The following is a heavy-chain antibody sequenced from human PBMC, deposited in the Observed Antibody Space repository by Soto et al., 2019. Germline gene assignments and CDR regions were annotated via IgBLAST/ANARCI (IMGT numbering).Heavy chain of an antibody. CDR2: ISSSSSTI. CDR1: GFTFSSYS. Sequence: PGGSLRLSCAASGFTFSSYSMNWVRQAPGKGPEWVSYISSSSSTIYYADSVKGRFTISRDNAKNSLYLQMNSLRDEDTAVYYCAREPRAHRWPNYFDYWGQGTLVTVSS. CDR3: AREPRAHRWPNYFDY. J-gene: IGHJ4*02. V-gene: IGHV3-48*02. D-gene: IGHD2-15*01.